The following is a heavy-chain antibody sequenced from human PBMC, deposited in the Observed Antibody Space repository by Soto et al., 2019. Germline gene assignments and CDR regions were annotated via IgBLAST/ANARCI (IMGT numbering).Heavy chain of an antibody. CDR2: IWYDGSNK. J-gene: IGHJ4*02. Sequence: QVQLVESGGGVVQPGRSLRLSCAASGFTFSSYGMHWVRQAPGKGLEWVAVIWYDGSNKYYADSVKGRFTISRDNSKNTMYLQKNSLREEDTAVYYCARDGYGAGSYYIDYWGQGTLVTVSS. CDR1: GFTFSSYG. V-gene: IGHV3-33*01. D-gene: IGHD3-10*01. CDR3: ARDGYGAGSYYIDY.